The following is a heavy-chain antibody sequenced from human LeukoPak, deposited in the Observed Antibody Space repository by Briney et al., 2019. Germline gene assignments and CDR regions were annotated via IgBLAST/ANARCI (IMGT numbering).Heavy chain of an antibody. CDR1: GGTFSSYA. J-gene: IGHJ4*02. D-gene: IGHD3-3*01. CDR2: IIPIFGTA. V-gene: IGHV1-69*13. CDR3: ERGYDFWSGYSEY. Sequence: ASVKVFCKASGGTFSSYAISWVRQAPGQGLEWMGGIIPIFGTANYAQKFQGRVTITADESTSTAYMELSSLRSEDTAVYYCERGYDFWSGYSEYWGQGTLVTVSS.